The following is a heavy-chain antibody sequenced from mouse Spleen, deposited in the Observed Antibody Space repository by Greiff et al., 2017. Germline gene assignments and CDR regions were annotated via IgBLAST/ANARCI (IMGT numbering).Heavy chain of an antibody. V-gene: IGHV2-6-1*01. D-gene: IGHD1-1*01. CDR3: ARHEDYYGSRDYYAMDY. Sequence: VKLVESGPGLVAPSQSLSITCTISGFSLTSYGVHWVRQPPGKGLEWLVVIWSDGSTTYNSALKSRLSISKDNSKSQVFLKMNSLQTDDTAMYYCARHEDYYGSRDYYAMDYWGQGTSVTVSS. J-gene: IGHJ4*01. CDR2: IWSDGST. CDR1: GFSLTSYG.